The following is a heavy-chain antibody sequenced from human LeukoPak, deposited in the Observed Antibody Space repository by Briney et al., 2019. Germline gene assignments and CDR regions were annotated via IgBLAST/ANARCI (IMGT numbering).Heavy chain of an antibody. Sequence: GGSLRLSCAASGFTFSDYWMNWVRQAPGKGLIWVSRITHDGRSTAYADSVKGRFTISRDNAKSTLYLEINSLRAEDTAVYYCASAPYSSGWYSFDYWGHGTLVTVSS. D-gene: IGHD6-19*01. J-gene: IGHJ4*01. CDR1: GFTFSDYW. V-gene: IGHV3-74*01. CDR2: ITHDGRST. CDR3: ASAPYSSGWYSFDY.